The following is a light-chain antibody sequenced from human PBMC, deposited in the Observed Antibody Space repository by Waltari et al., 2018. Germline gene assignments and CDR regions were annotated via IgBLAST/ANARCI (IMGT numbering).Light chain of an antibody. Sequence: QSALTQPASVSGSPGQSITISCTGTSSDVGSYNLVSWYQQHPGKAPQLMISGGSKRPSGFSNRCSGSKSGNTASLTISGLQAEDEADYYCCSYAGSSTVFGGGTKLTVL. CDR3: CSYAGSSTV. J-gene: IGLJ2*01. CDR1: SSDVGSYNL. CDR2: GGS. V-gene: IGLV2-23*01.